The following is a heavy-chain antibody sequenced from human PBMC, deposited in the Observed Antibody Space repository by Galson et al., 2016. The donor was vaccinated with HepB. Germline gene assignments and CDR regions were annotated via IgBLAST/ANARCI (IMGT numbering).Heavy chain of an antibody. Sequence: SLRLSCADSGFTFRNYWMSWIRQAPGKGLEWVANIQNAGSENTNVDSVKGRFTIAREKAKNSLYLPMNSLRAADTAVYYCARGRSILERGWYWFDPWGQGTLVTVSS. CDR2: IQNAGSEN. V-gene: IGHV3-7*04. D-gene: IGHD6-19*01. J-gene: IGHJ5*02. CDR3: ARGRSILERGWYWFDP. CDR1: GFTFRNYW.